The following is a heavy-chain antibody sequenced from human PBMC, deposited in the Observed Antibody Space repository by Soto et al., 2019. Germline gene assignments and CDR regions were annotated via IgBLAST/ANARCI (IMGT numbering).Heavy chain of an antibody. CDR3: AREQGVGATGGYFDY. V-gene: IGHV3-53*02. CDR1: GFTVSAKY. J-gene: IGHJ4*02. CDR2: VYSDGTT. Sequence: EVQLVETGGGLIHPWGSLRLSCAASGFTVSAKYMTWVRQAPGKGLEWVSVVYSDGTTYYADSVKGRFTISRKNSKNTLYLQMHSLRAEDMDVYYCAREQGVGATGGYFDYRGQGTLVTVSS. D-gene: IGHD1-26*01.